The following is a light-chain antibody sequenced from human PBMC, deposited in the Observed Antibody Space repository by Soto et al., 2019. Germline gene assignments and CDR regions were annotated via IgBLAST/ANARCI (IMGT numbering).Light chain of an antibody. CDR2: DAS. CDR3: QQRSNWPLT. J-gene: IGKJ3*01. Sequence: EIVLTQSPATLSLSPGERATLSCRASQSVSSYLAWYQQKPGQAPRLLIYDASNRATGIPARFSGSGSGTDFTLTISSLEPEDFAVYYCQQRSNWPLTFGPGTKVGTK. V-gene: IGKV3-11*01. CDR1: QSVSSY.